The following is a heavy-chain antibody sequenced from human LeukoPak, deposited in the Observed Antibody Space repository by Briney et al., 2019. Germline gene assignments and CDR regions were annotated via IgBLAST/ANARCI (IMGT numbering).Heavy chain of an antibody. J-gene: IGHJ6*02. CDR2: IYYSGST. CDR3: ARGLKAYGDPRNYYGMDV. CDR1: GGSISSSSYY. V-gene: IGHV4-39*07. Sequence: PSETLSLTCTVSGGSISSSSYYWGWIRQPPGKGLEWIGSIYYSGSTYYNPSLKSRVTMSVDTSKNQFSLKLSSVTAADTAVYYCARGLKAYGDPRNYYGMDVWGQGTTVTVSS. D-gene: IGHD4-17*01.